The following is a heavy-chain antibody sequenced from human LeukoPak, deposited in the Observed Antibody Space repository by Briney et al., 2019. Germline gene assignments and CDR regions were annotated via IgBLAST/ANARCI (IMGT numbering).Heavy chain of an antibody. CDR1: GFTFSSYA. Sequence: PGGSLRLSCAASGFTFSSYAMSWVRQAPGKGLEGVSGISANGDTTKYADSVKGRFTISRDNSKNTVFLQMNSLRADDTAVYYCAKEGRIAAGTGDYFDYWGRGTLVTVSS. V-gene: IGHV3-23*01. D-gene: IGHD6-13*01. J-gene: IGHJ4*02. CDR2: ISANGDTT. CDR3: AKEGRIAAGTGDYFDY.